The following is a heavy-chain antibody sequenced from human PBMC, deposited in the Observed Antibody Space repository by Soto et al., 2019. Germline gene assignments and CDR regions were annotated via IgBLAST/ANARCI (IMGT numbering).Heavy chain of an antibody. CDR1: GGSISGSY. V-gene: IGHV4-59*08. D-gene: IGHD2-21*01. J-gene: IGHJ4*02. CDR2: VYYTGST. CDR3: ARRSHIVVAPT. Sequence: SETLSLTCSVSGGSISGSYWSWIRQSPGKGLEWLGYVYYTGSTNYSPSLRSRVSISVDTSKNEFSLMLTSVTAADTAVYYCARRSHIVVAPTWGQGTLVTVSS.